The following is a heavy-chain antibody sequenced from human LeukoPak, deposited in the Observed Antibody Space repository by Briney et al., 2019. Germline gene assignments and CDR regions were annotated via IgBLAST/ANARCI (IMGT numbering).Heavy chain of an antibody. Sequence: SETLSLTCTVSGGSISSYYWSWIRQPPGKGLEWIGYIYYSGSTNYNPSLKRRVTISVDTSKNQFSLKLSSVTAADTAVYYCARDRTYCSGGSCYFDWYFDLWGRGTLVTVSS. D-gene: IGHD2-15*01. CDR3: ARDRTYCSGGSCYFDWYFDL. CDR2: IYYSGST. V-gene: IGHV4-59*01. CDR1: GGSISSYY. J-gene: IGHJ2*01.